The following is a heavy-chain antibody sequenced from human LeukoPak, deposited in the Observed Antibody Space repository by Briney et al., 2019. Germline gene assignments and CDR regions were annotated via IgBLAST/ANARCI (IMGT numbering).Heavy chain of an antibody. CDR3: ARLGSSSSFRWFDP. Sequence: PSETLSLTCTVSGGSISSYYWSWIRQPAGKGLEWIGEINHSGSTNYNPSLKSRVTISVDTSKNQFSLKLSSVTAADTAVYYCARLGSSSSFRWFDPWGQGTLVTVSS. V-gene: IGHV4-34*01. J-gene: IGHJ5*02. CDR1: GGSISSYY. D-gene: IGHD6-6*01. CDR2: INHSGST.